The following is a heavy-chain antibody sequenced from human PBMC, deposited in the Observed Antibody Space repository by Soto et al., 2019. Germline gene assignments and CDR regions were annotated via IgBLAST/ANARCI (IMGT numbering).Heavy chain of an antibody. Sequence: GASVKVSCKASGGTFSSYAISWVRQAPGQGLEWMGGIIPIFGTANYAQKFQGRVTITADESTSTAYMELSSLRSEDTAVYYCARGRWNYEDYYYYGMDVWGQGTTVTVSS. D-gene: IGHD1-7*01. CDR2: IIPIFGTA. CDR1: GGTFSSYA. J-gene: IGHJ6*02. CDR3: ARGRWNYEDYYYYGMDV. V-gene: IGHV1-69*13.